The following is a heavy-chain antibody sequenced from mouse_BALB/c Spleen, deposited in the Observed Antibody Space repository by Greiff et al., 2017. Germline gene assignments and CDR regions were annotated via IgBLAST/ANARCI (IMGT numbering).Heavy chain of an antibody. D-gene: IGHD1-1*01. Sequence: VQLQQSGAELVRPGTSVKISCKASGYTFTNYWLGWVKQRPGHGLEWIGDIYPGGGYTNYNEKFKGKATLTADTSSSTAYMQLSSLTSEDSAVYFCAQITTVVAHDFDYWGQGTTLTVSS. J-gene: IGHJ2*01. CDR3: AQITTVVAHDFDY. CDR2: IYPGGGYT. V-gene: IGHV1-63*02. CDR1: GYTFTNYW.